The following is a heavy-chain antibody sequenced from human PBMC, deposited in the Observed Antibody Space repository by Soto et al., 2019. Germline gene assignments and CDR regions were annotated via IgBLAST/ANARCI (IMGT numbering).Heavy chain of an antibody. CDR1: GFTFSSYA. V-gene: IGHV3-23*01. CDR2: ISGSGGST. CDR3: AKAGTMIVVVIRSFDY. J-gene: IGHJ4*02. Sequence: LRLSCAASGFTFSSYAMSWVRQAPGKGLEWVSAISGSGGSTYYADSVKGRFTISRDNSKNTLYLQMNSLRAEDTAVYYCAKAGTMIVVVIRSFDYWGQGTLVTV. D-gene: IGHD3-22*01.